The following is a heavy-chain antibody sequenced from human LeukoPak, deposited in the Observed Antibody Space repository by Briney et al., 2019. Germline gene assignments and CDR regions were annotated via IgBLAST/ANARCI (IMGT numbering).Heavy chain of an antibody. CDR2: IYYSGST. V-gene: IGHV4-30-4*01. CDR3: TRTVRITGFGVVMEGAFDM. CDR1: GGSISSGDYY. J-gene: IGHJ3*02. Sequence: PSETLSLTCTVSGGSISSGDYYWSWIRQPPGKGLEWIGYIYYSGSTYYNPSLRSRVTMSVDTSKNHFSLKLSSVTAADTAVYYCTRTVRITGFGVVMEGAFDMWGQGTMVTVSS. D-gene: IGHD3-3*01.